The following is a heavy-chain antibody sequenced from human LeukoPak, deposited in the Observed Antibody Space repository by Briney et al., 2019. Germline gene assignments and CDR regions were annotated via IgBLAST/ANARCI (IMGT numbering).Heavy chain of an antibody. CDR2: IRYDGSNK. V-gene: IGHV3-30*02. CDR1: GGTFSSYG. CDR3: AREGTVT. Sequence: SCKASGGTFSSYGMHWVRQAPGKGLEWVAFIRYDGSNKYYADSVKGRFTISRDNSKNTLYLQMNSLRAEDTAVYYCAREGTVTWGQGTLVTVSS. D-gene: IGHD4-17*01. J-gene: IGHJ4*02.